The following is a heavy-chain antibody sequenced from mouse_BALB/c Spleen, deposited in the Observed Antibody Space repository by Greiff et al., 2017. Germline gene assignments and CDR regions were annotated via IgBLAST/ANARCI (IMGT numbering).Heavy chain of an antibody. CDR1: GFTFNTYA. CDR3: VRHLYYRYDGFAY. Sequence: EVKLVESGGGLVQPKGSLKLSCAASGFTFNTYAMNWVRQAPGKGLEWVARIRSKSNNYATYYADSVKDRFTISRDDSQSMLYLQMNNLKTEDTAMYYCVRHLYYRYDGFAYWGQGTLVTVSA. D-gene: IGHD2-14*01. V-gene: IGHV10-1*02. J-gene: IGHJ3*01. CDR2: IRSKSNNYAT.